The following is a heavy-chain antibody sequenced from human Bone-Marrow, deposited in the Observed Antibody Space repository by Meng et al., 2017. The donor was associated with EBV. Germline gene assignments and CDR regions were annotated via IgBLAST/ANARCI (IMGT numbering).Heavy chain of an antibody. CDR3: ARYYGALDY. CDR2: SNIDGSST. V-gene: IGHV3-74*01. J-gene: IGHJ4*02. D-gene: IGHD4-17*01. Sequence: EVKRAESGGDLVQAGGSLRRSCGAFGFTFSSYWMHWVRQAPGKGLVWVSRSNIDGSSTTYADSVKGRFPISRDNAKNTLYLQMNSLRAEDTAVYYCARYYGALDYWGQGTLVTVSS. CDR1: GFTFSSYW.